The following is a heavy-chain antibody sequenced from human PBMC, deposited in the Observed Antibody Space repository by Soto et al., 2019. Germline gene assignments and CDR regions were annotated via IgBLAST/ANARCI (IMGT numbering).Heavy chain of an antibody. J-gene: IGHJ6*04. D-gene: IGHD3-10*01. CDR2: IDNAGTDS. CDR1: GFTLSGRS. V-gene: IGHV3-74*01. CDR3: ARGWSGPDG. Sequence: VQLVESGGGLVQPGGSLRLSCEASGFTLSGRSMHWVRQAPGKGLVWVSGIDNAGTDSTYADSVKGRFTSSRDNAKNLLYLQRNSLRVEDTSVYYCARGWSGPDGWGKGTTVPVSS.